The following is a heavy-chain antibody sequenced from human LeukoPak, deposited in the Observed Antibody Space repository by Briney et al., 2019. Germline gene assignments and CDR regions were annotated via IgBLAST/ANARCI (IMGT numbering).Heavy chain of an antibody. CDR1: GYTFTGYY. J-gene: IGHJ5*02. CDR2: INPNSGGT. CDR3: ARGDDGYCSSTSCYWFDP. Sequence: ASVKVSCKASGYTFTGYYMHWVRQAPGQGLEWMGWINPNSGGTNYAQKFQGRVTMTRDTSISTAYMELSRLRSDDTAVYYCARGDDGYCSSTSCYWFDPWGQGTLVTVS. V-gene: IGHV1-2*02. D-gene: IGHD2-2*03.